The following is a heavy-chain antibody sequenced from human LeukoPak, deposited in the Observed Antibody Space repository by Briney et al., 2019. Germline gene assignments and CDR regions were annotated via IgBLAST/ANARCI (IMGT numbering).Heavy chain of an antibody. J-gene: IGHJ4*02. CDR2: IYYSGST. V-gene: IGHV4-59*01. CDR3: ARAIAAAYFDY. Sequence: KPSETLSLTCTVSGGSISSYYWSWIRQPPGKGLEWIGYIYYSGSTNYNPSLKSRVTISVDTSKNQFSLKLSSVTAADTAVYYCARAIAAAYFDYWGQGTLVTVSS. D-gene: IGHD6-13*01. CDR1: GGSISSYY.